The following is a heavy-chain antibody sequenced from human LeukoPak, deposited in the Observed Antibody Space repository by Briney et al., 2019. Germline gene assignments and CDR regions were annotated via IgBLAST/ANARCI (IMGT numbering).Heavy chain of an antibody. V-gene: IGHV3-7*03. J-gene: IGHJ4*02. CDR2: IKHDGGEK. D-gene: IGHD2-15*01. Sequence: PGGSLRLSCAASGFTLSSSWMSWVRQAPAKGLEWVANIKHDGGEKYYVDSVKGRSTISRDNAKNSLYLQMNSLRAEDTAIYYCAKDQGLGGGSVWGYWGQGILVTVSS. CDR3: AKDQGLGGGSVWGY. CDR1: GFTLSSSW.